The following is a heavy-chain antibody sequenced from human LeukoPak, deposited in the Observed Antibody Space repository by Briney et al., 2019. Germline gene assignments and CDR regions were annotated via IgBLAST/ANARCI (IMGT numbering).Heavy chain of an antibody. D-gene: IGHD3-22*01. J-gene: IGHJ4*02. CDR3: VRDNSRGQSLGVIY. Sequence: GGSLRLSRAASGFTFSTYNINWVRQAPGKGLEWISYINADSSTIQYADSVRGRFTTSRDNAKNSLYLQMNSLRAEDTAVYYCVRDNSRGQSLGVIYRGQGSLVTVSS. CDR2: INADSSTI. V-gene: IGHV3-48*01. CDR1: GFTFSTYN.